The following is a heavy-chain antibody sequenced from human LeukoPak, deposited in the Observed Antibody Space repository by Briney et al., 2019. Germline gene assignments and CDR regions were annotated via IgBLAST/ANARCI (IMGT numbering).Heavy chain of an antibody. Sequence: SDTLSLTYSVSGASVSSGSYLWNWIRQPAGKGLEWLGRIYTSGYTNYNHSLRSRVTISLDTSKSQFSLKLTAVTAADTAIYSCARTYYDRVSGSFRHDTFEIWGQGTLITVSS. J-gene: IGHJ3*02. CDR1: GASVSSGSYL. CDR2: IYTSGYT. CDR3: ARTYYDRVSGSFRHDTFEI. D-gene: IGHD3-16*02. V-gene: IGHV4-61*02.